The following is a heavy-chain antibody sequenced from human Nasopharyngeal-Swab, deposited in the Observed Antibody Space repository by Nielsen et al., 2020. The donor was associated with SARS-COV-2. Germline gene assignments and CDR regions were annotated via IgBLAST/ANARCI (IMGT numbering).Heavy chain of an antibody. D-gene: IGHD3-22*01. V-gene: IGHV5-51*01. J-gene: IGHJ4*02. CDR3: ARRQGYYDSSGSLDY. Sequence: KVSCKGSGYSFTSYWIGWVRQMPGKGLEWMGIIYPGDSDTRYSPSFQGQVTISADKSISTAYLQWSSLKASDTAMYYCARRQGYYDSSGSLDYWAREPWSPSPQ. CDR2: IYPGDSDT. CDR1: GYSFTSYW.